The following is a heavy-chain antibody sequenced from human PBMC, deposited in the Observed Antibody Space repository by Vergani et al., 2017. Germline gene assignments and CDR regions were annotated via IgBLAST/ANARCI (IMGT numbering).Heavy chain of an antibody. V-gene: IGHV3-21*04. Sequence: EVQLVESGGGLVKPGGSLRLSCAASGFTFSSYSMNWVRQAPGKGLEWVSSISSSSSYIYYADSVKGRFTISRDNAKNSLYLQMNSLRAEDTAVYYCAKIVVPAAIRYYGMDVWGQGTTVTVSS. CDR3: AKIVVPAAIRYYGMDV. D-gene: IGHD2-2*02. CDR1: GFTFSSYS. CDR2: ISSSSSYI. J-gene: IGHJ6*02.